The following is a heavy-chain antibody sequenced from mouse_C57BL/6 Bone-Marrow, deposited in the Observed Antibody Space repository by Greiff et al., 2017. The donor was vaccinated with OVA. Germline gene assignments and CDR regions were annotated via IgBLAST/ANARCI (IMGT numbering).Heavy chain of an antibody. CDR3: SEYSAVYYCAWTYDGYPYYFDY. CDR1: YTFSRRVH. V-gene: IGHV1-87*01. D-gene: IGHD2-3*01. Sequence: QVQLQQSGPELARPWASVKISCQAFYTFSRRVHFALRDTNYWMQWVKQRPGQGLAWLVAIYPGTGDTRSNQKFKGHATLTADNSSRTAYMQLSSLTSEYSAVYYCAWTYDGYPYYFDYWGQGTTLTVSS. CDR2: GQGLAWLV. J-gene: IGHJ2*01.